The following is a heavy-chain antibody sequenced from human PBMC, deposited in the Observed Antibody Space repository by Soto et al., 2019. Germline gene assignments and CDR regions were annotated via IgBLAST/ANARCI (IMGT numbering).Heavy chain of an antibody. CDR3: ARDSVHLSTYVSDALDI. CDR2: IWYDGRNI. J-gene: IGHJ3*02. Sequence: QVQLVESGGGVVQPGRSLRLSCSASGFNVNSYGVHWVRQAPGKGLEWVAVIWYDGRNIFYADSVKGRFTVSRDNSKNTVYFQMNSLRVEDTAFYYCARDSVHLSTYVSDALDIWGQGTMVTVSS. V-gene: IGHV3-33*01. D-gene: IGHD3-10*02. CDR1: GFNVNSYG.